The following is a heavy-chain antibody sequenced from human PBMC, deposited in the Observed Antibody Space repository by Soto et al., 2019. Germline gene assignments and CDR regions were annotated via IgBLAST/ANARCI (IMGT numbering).Heavy chain of an antibody. J-gene: IGHJ6*03. D-gene: IGHD3-16*02. CDR3: ARRAYLGELSQTPLYEYYYYMDV. Sequence: PSETLSLTCTVSGGSISSYYWSWIRQPPGKGLEWIGYIYYSGSTNYNPSLKSRVTISVDTSKNQFSLKLSSVTAADTAVYYCARRAYLGELSQTPLYEYYYYMDVWGKGTTVTVSS. V-gene: IGHV4-59*08. CDR2: IYYSGST. CDR1: GGSISSYY.